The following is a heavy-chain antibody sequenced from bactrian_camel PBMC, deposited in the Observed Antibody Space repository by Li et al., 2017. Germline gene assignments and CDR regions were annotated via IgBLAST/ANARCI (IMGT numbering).Heavy chain of an antibody. CDR2: IDSEGRT. Sequence: HVQLVESGGGLVQPGGSLRLSCRAPGHYSARACMGWFRQAPGKEREGLASIDSEGRTTSADSVKGRFTISRDSAQNILYLQMNDLKPEDTGVYYCAADRWRQPCGHSDVGWYWSGQGTQVTVS. CDR1: GHYSARAC. D-gene: IGHD6*01. J-gene: IGHJ4*01. V-gene: IGHV3S53*01.